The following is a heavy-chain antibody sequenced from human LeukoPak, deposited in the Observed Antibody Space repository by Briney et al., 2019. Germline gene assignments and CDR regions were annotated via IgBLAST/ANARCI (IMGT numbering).Heavy chain of an antibody. J-gene: IGHJ4*02. D-gene: IGHD3-22*01. V-gene: IGHV4-38-2*02. Sequence: SETLSLTCTVSGGSISSYYWSWIRQPPGKGLEWIGSIYHSGSTYYNPSLKSRVTISVDTSKNQFSLKLSSVTAADTAVYYCARDQRARYYDSSGYYFPQGYFDYWGQGTLVTVSS. CDR1: GGSISSYY. CDR2: IYHSGST. CDR3: ARDQRARYYDSSGYYFPQGYFDY.